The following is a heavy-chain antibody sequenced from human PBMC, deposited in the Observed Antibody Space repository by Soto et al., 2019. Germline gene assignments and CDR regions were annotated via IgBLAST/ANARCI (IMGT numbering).Heavy chain of an antibody. CDR3: AKETYYYDSSGYYYDVYFDY. V-gene: IGHV3-23*01. Sequence: PGGSLRLSCAASGFTFSSYAMSWVRQAPGKGLEWVSAISGSGGSTYYADSVKGRFTISRDNSKNTLYLQMNSLRAEDTAVYYCAKETYYYDSSGYYYDVYFDYWGQGTLVTVSS. CDR2: ISGSGGST. D-gene: IGHD3-22*01. J-gene: IGHJ4*02. CDR1: GFTFSSYA.